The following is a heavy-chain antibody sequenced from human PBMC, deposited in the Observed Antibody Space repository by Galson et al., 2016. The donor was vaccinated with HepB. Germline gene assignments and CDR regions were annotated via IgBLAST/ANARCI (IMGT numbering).Heavy chain of an antibody. CDR1: GDSVSSDSAA. J-gene: IGHJ1*01. CDR2: TYYRSKWFR. D-gene: IGHD1-1*01. Sequence: CAISGDSVSSDSAAWNWIRQSPSRGLKWLGRTYYRSKWFREYAVSLKGRITITPDTSKNQFSLHLNSVTPEDTAVYYCARVPTSDWYERYFQHWGQGTLVTVSS. V-gene: IGHV6-1*01. CDR3: ARVPTSDWYERYFQH.